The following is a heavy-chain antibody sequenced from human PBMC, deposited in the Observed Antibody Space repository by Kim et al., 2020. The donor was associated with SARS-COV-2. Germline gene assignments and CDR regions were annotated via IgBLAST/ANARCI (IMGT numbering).Heavy chain of an antibody. J-gene: IGHJ5*01. CDR2: IYSGART. V-gene: IGHV3-53*04. D-gene: IGHD2-21*02. CDR3: ARTYCGADCHFES. CDR1: GFTVSSTY. Sequence: GGSLRLSCASSGFTVSSTYMAWVRQAPGKGLEWVSLIYSGARTNYADSVRVRFTISRQNSHNTVYLQMKRLRTEDTATYYCARTYCGADCHFESWGQGTRDIVYS.